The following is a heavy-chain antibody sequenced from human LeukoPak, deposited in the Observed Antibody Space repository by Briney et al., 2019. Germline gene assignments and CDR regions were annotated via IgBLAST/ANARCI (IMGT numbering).Heavy chain of an antibody. CDR1: GVSIRSSTYY. V-gene: IGHV4-39*01. CDR3: ARQAISGYDPPPFDS. D-gene: IGHD5-12*01. J-gene: IGHJ4*02. CDR2: VYYSGST. Sequence: SETLSLTCTVSGVSIRSSTYYWGWICQPPGKGLDWIGNVYYSGSTYYNPSLKSLVTISVDTPKNQISLKLNSVTAADTAVYCCARQAISGYDPPPFDSWGQGTLVTVSS.